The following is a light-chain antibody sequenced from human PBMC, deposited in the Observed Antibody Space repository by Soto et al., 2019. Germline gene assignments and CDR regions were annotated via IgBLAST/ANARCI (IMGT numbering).Light chain of an antibody. CDR2: GAS. V-gene: IGKV1-33*01. J-gene: IGKJ4*01. Sequence: DIQMTQSPSSLSASVGDRVTITCQASQDITNDLNWYQQKPGKAPKVLIYGASNLKTGVPSRFSGSGSGTDFTFTISSLQPEDIATYFCQQCDNVPLTFGGGTKVEIK. CDR3: QQCDNVPLT. CDR1: QDITND.